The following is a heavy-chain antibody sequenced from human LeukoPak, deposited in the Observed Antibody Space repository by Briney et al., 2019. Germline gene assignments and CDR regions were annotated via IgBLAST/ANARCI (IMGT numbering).Heavy chain of an antibody. CDR2: IYPGDSDT. V-gene: IGHV5-51*01. CDR1: GYSFTSYW. J-gene: IGHJ6*03. D-gene: IGHD3-10*01. Sequence: GESLKISCKGSGYSFTSYWIGWVRQMPGKGLEWMGIIYPGDSDTRYSPSFQGQVTISADKSIGTAYLQWSSLKASDTAMYYCARTGPYGSGIYYYYMDVWGKGTTVTISS. CDR3: ARTGPYGSGIYYYYMDV.